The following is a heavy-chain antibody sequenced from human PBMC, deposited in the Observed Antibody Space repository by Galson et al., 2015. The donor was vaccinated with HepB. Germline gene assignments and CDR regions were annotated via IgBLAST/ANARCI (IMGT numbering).Heavy chain of an antibody. D-gene: IGHD3-22*01. J-gene: IGHJ4*02. CDR1: GFTVRNNY. CDR2: IYSDDSP. CDR3: ARGRGYYESSGSYSYYFDY. Sequence: SLRLSCAVSGFTVRNNYMSWVRQAPGKGLEWVSVIYSDDSPYYADSVKGRFTISRDSSKNTLYLQMSSLRPENTAVYYCARGRGYYESSGSYSYYFDYWGQGTLVTVSS. V-gene: IGHV3-66*02.